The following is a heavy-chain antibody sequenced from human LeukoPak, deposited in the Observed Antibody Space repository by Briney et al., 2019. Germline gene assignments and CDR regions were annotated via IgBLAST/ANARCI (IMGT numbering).Heavy chain of an antibody. D-gene: IGHD3-22*01. CDR1: GFTFSSHA. J-gene: IGHJ4*02. Sequence: GGSLRLSCGASGFTFSSHAMTWVRQAPGKGLEWVSAISGSGGSTYYADSVKGRFTISRDNSKNTLYLQMNSLRAEDTAVYYCAKSGYRDSSGYYYPLCPDYWGQGTLVTVSS. CDR3: AKSGYRDSSGYYYPLCPDY. CDR2: ISGSGGST. V-gene: IGHV3-23*01.